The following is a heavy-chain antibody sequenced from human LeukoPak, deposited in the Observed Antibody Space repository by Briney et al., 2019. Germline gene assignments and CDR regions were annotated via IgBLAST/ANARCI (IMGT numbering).Heavy chain of an antibody. CDR2: IYWDDDK. Sequence: SGPTLVNPTQTLTLTCTFSGFSLSTSGVGVGWIRQPPGKALEWLALIYWDDDKRYSPSLKSRLTITKDTSKNQVVLTMTNMDPVDTATHYCAHRLDDSSGYYYGDAFDIWGQGTMVTVSS. J-gene: IGHJ3*02. CDR1: GFSLSTSGVG. V-gene: IGHV2-5*02. CDR3: AHRLDDSSGYYYGDAFDI. D-gene: IGHD3-22*01.